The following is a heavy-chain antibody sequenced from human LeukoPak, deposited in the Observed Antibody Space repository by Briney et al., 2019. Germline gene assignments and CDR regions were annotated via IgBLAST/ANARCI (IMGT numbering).Heavy chain of an antibody. CDR3: SRGALPYDFWSGYYGPYFDY. J-gene: IGHJ4*02. Sequence: SETLSLTCTVSGGSISSGGYYWSWIRQHPGKGLEWIGEINHSGSTNYNPSLKSRVTISVDTSKNQFSLKLSSVTAADTAVYYCSRGALPYDFWSGYYGPYFDYWGQGTLVTVSS. CDR1: GGSISSGGYY. V-gene: IGHV4-39*07. CDR2: INHSGST. D-gene: IGHD3-3*01.